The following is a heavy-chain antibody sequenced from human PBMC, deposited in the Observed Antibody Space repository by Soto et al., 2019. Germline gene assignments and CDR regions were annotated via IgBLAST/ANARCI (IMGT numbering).Heavy chain of an antibody. CDR2: INHSGST. Sequence: SETLSLTCAVYGGSFSGYYWSWIRQPPGKGLEWIGEINHSGSTNYNPSLKSRVTISVDTSKNQFSMKLSSVTAADTAVYYCARDGVGATRYYYYGMDVWGQGTTVTVSS. D-gene: IGHD1-26*01. J-gene: IGHJ6*02. CDR3: ARDGVGATRYYYYGMDV. V-gene: IGHV4-34*01. CDR1: GGSFSGYY.